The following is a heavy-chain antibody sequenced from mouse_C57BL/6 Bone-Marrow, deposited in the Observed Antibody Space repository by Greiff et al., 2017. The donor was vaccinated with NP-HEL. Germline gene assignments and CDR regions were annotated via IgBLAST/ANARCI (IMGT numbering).Heavy chain of an antibody. Sequence: VQLQQSGAELVKPGASVKLSCKASGYTFTSYWMQWVKQRPGQGLEWIGEIDPSDSYTNYNQKFKGKATLTVDTSSSTAYMQLSSLTSEDSAVYYCARRCSSYFDYWGQGTTLTVSS. J-gene: IGHJ2*01. CDR2: IDPSDSYT. CDR1: GYTFTSYW. V-gene: IGHV1-50*01. D-gene: IGHD1-1*01. CDR3: ARRCSSYFDY.